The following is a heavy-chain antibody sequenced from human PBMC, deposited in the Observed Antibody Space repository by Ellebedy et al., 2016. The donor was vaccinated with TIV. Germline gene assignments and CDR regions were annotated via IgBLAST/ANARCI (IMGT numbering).Heavy chain of an antibody. V-gene: IGHV1-18*01. CDR1: DYTFTSSG. Sequence: ASVKVSCKASDYTFTSSGLSWVRQAPGQGLEWMGWISAYTGNTEFPQKFQGRVALTTDSSTSTAHMELGGLRSDDTAVYYCVRDMVQGMVARYLWFDYWGQGTLVTVSS. CDR2: ISAYTGNT. J-gene: IGHJ4*02. D-gene: IGHD2-8*01. CDR3: VRDMVQGMVARYLWFDY.